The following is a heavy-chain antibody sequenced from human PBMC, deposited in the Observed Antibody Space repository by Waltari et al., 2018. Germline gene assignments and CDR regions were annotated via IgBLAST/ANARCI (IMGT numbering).Heavy chain of an antibody. V-gene: IGHV4-34*01. CDR2: IKHSGRP. CDR3: ARDLTMTLTFDY. D-gene: IGHD3-22*01. Sequence: QVQLQQWGAGLLKPSETLSLTCAVYGGSFSGYYWSWIRQPPGKGLEWIGEIKHSGRPNYNPSLKSRVTISVDTSKNQFSLKLSSVTAADTAVYYCARDLTMTLTFDYWGQGTLVTVSS. CDR1: GGSFSGYY. J-gene: IGHJ4*02.